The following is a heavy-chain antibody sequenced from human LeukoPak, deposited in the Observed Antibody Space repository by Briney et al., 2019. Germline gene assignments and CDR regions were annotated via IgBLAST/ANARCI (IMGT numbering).Heavy chain of an antibody. CDR1: GGTFSSYA. Sequence: ASVKVSCKASGGTFSSYAISWVRQAPGQGLEWMGGIIPIFGTANYAQKFQGRVTITADESTSTAYMELSSLRSEDTAVYYCAREAAGISGAGYWGQGTLVTVSS. CDR2: IIPIFGTA. CDR3: AREAAGISGAGY. D-gene: IGHD6-13*01. J-gene: IGHJ4*02. V-gene: IGHV1-69*13.